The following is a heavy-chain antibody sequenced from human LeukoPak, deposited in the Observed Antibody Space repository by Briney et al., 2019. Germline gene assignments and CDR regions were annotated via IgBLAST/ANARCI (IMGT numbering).Heavy chain of an antibody. J-gene: IGHJ4*02. CDR1: GASVSSYY. V-gene: IGHV4-59*02. CDR3: ARGPLDSGYTYFDY. CDR2: FSYSGST. Sequence: SETLSLTCTVSGASVSSYYWSWIRQPPGKGPEWIGYFSYSGSTNYNPSLKSQVTISVDTSKNQFSLNLSSVTAADTAVYYCARGPLDSGYTYFDYWGQGTLVSVAS. D-gene: IGHD5-12*01.